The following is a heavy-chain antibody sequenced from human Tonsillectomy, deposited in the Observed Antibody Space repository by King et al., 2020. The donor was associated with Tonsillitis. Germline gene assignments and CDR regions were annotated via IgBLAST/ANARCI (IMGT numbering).Heavy chain of an antibody. CDR1: GGSISSNSYY. J-gene: IGHJ4*02. CDR3: ASIPGFDY. Sequence: QLQESGPGLVKPSETLSLTCTVSGGSISSNSYYWGWIRQPPGKGLEWIGSIYYTGSTYYNPSLKSRVTISVDTSKNQFSLKLSSVTASDTAVYYCASIPGFDYWGQGTLVTVSS. CDR2: IYYTGST. D-gene: IGHD2-2*02. V-gene: IGHV4-39*07.